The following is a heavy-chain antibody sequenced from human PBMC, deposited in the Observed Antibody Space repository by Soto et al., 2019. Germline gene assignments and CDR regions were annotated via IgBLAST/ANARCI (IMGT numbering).Heavy chain of an antibody. J-gene: IGHJ5*02. CDR3: ARGGYSYGRVLVWFDP. Sequence: SETLSLTCTVSGGSISTRSSYWGWIRQPPGKGLEWIGSIYYIGNTYYNPSLKSRVTISVDTSKNQFSLKLSSVTAADTAVYYCARGGYSYGRVLVWFDPWGQGTLVTVSS. V-gene: IGHV4-39*07. CDR2: IYYIGNT. D-gene: IGHD5-18*01. CDR1: GGSISTRSSY.